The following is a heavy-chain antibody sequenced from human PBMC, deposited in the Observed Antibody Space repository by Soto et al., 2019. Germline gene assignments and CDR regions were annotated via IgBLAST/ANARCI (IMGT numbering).Heavy chain of an antibody. D-gene: IGHD5-18*01. CDR3: TRRPHVGVDTADDFDH. Sequence: PEESLTSSCQVSGFSFAPNYWSAWARQMPGKGLEWVGIIDPRASTTLYSPSFQGHVTISLDNSITTTYLQWSSLRASDTAIYYCTRRPHVGVDTADDFDHWGQGTKVTVSS. V-gene: IGHV5-51*01. CDR1: GFSFAPNYW. CDR2: IDPRASTT. J-gene: IGHJ4*02.